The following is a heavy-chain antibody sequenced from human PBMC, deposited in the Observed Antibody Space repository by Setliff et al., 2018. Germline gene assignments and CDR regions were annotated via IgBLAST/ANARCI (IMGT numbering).Heavy chain of an antibody. Sequence: GASVKVSCKASGYSFSTYAMSWIRQAPGRGLEWMGWINTNTGNPSYAQGFTGRFVFSLDTSVSTAYLQISSLKPEDTAMHYCARASRFATIVWKGDYYMDVWG. CDR2: INTNTGNP. D-gene: IGHD3-16*02. V-gene: IGHV7-4-1*02. CDR3: ARASRFATIVWKGDYYMDV. CDR1: GYSFSTYA. J-gene: IGHJ6*03.